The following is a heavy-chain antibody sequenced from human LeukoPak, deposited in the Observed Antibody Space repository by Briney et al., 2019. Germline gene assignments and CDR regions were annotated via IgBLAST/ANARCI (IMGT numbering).Heavy chain of an antibody. CDR1: GFTFDDYT. J-gene: IGHJ4*02. CDR2: ISRDGDYT. D-gene: IGHD2-8*01. Sequence: GGSLRLSCAASGFTFDDYTFHWVRQAPGKGLEWVSLISRDGDYTYYADSVKGRFTISRDNRKNTVYLQMSSLRTEDTALYYCTKDRYCTTPGCPLDYWGQGTLVTVSP. CDR3: TKDRYCTTPGCPLDY. V-gene: IGHV3-43*01.